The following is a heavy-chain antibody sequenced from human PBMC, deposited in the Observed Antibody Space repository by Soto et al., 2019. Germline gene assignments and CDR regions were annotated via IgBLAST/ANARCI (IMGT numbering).Heavy chain of an antibody. CDR1: GYSFTNFW. CDR2: IYPGDSET. D-gene: IGHD6-19*01. J-gene: IGHJ4*02. V-gene: IGHV5-51*01. CDR3: ATQHPLDSSGWYN. Sequence: GESLKISCKASGYSFTNFWLGWVRQMPGKGLEWLGIIYPGDSETRYSPSFQGQVTISADKSISTAYLQWSSLKASDTAIYYWATQHPLDSSGWYNWGQGTLVTVSS.